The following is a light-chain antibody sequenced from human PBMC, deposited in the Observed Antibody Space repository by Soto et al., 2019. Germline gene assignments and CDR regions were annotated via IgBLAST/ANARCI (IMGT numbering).Light chain of an antibody. Sequence: EIVLTQSPATLSLSPGESATLSCRATRSVSSYLAWYQQKPGQAPRPPIYDASSRPTDIPARFSGSGSGTDFTLTISRLEPEDFAVYYCQQYGSSPWTFGQGTKVDIK. CDR2: DAS. CDR1: RSVSSY. V-gene: IGKV3-20*01. J-gene: IGKJ1*01. CDR3: QQYGSSPWT.